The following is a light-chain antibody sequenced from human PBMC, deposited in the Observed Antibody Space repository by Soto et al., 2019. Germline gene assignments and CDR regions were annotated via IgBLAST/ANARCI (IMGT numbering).Light chain of an antibody. V-gene: IGLV3-25*02. J-gene: IGLJ1*01. Sequence: SYDLTQTPSVSVSPGQTARITCSGDELSKQYVYWYQQKPGQAPVLVIYKDSERASGIPERFSASSSGTTVTLTISGVRAEDEADYYCQSSDDTGNYYLFGTGIKVTVL. CDR1: ELSKQY. CDR2: KDS. CDR3: QSSDDTGNYYL.